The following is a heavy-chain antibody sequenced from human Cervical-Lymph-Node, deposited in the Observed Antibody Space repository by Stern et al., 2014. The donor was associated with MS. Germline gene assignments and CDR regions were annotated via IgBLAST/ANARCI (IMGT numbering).Heavy chain of an antibody. CDR2: INPATGAT. J-gene: IGHJ4*02. V-gene: IGHV1-2*02. CDR1: GYTFTDYY. D-gene: IGHD4-11*01. Sequence: QMQLVQSGTDVKKPGASAKVSCEASGYTFTDYYIHWVRQAPGQGLEWMGWINPATGATTYAQNFQGRVTMTRDTSITTAYMILSRLSSDDTAVYYCARDLADYRYYFDSWGPGTLVTVSS. CDR3: ARDLADYRYYFDS.